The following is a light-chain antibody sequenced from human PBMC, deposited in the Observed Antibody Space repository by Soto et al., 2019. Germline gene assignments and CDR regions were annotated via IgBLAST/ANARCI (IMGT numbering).Light chain of an antibody. V-gene: IGKV1-5*03. J-gene: IGKJ4*01. Sequence: DIQVTQSPSTVSASVGDRVTITCRTSQSISSWLAWYQQKPGKAPRLLIYEASSLDSGVPSRFSGSGSGTEFTLTISSLQTDDFATYYCQQYDSFLMTFGGGHTVELK. CDR2: EAS. CDR3: QQYDSFLMT. CDR1: QSISSW.